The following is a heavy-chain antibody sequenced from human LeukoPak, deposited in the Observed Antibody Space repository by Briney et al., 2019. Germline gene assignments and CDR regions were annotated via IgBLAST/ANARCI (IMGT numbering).Heavy chain of an antibody. J-gene: IGHJ4*02. Sequence: SETLSLTCTVSGGSISSYYWSWIRQPPGKGLEWIGYIYTSGSTNYNPSLKSRVTISVDTSKNQFSLKLSSVTAADTAVYYCARHGPRDYYDSSGYYRYFDYWGQGTLVTVSS. CDR2: IYTSGST. CDR3: ARHGPRDYYDSSGYYRYFDY. D-gene: IGHD3-22*01. CDR1: GGSISSYY. V-gene: IGHV4-4*09.